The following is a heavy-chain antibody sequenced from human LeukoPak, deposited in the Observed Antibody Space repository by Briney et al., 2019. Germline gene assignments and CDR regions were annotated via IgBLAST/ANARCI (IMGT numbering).Heavy chain of an antibody. V-gene: IGHV3-30*18. CDR1: GGTFSSYG. CDR3: AKDETRRASSGWLRVYY. CDR2: ISYDGSNK. J-gene: IGHJ4*02. D-gene: IGHD6-19*01. Sequence: PGGSLRLSCAASGGTFSSYGRRWVRQAPGKGLEWVGVISYDGSNKYYADSVKGRFTISRDNSKPTLYLQMNSLRAEDTAVYYCAKDETRRASSGWLRVYYWGQGTLVTVSS.